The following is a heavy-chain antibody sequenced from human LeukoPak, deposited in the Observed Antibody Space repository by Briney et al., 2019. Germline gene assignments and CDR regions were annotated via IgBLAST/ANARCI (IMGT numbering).Heavy chain of an antibody. CDR2: IYYSGST. V-gene: IGHV4-59*08. J-gene: IGHJ3*01. CDR1: HGSISRYC. CDR3: ARLQNRGFDYGYDDAFDV. D-gene: IGHD5-18*01. Sequence: SETLSLTCIVSHGSISRYCWSWIRQPPGKGLEWIGHIYYSGSTEYSPSLKSRVTISVDTSENQVSLKVTSVTAADTAVYYCARLQNRGFDYGYDDAFDVWGQGTMVTVSS.